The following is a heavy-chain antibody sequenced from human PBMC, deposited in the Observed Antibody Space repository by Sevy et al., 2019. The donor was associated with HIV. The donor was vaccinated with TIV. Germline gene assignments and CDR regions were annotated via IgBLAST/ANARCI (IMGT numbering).Heavy chain of an antibody. CDR2: IHSDDTT. V-gene: IGHV3-66*01. D-gene: IGHD5-18*01. CDR1: GFPVNSNY. J-gene: IGHJ4*02. Sequence: GGSLRLSCAASGFPVNSNYMPWVRQAPGKGLEGVSVIHSDDTTYHADSVKDRFTISRDNFKNTLYLHMSSLRAEDTAVYYCARGKSGYGYALNYWGQGTLVTVSS. CDR3: ARGKSGYGYALNY.